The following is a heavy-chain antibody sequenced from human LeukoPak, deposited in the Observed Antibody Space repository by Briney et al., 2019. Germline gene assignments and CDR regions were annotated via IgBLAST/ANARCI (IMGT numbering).Heavy chain of an antibody. V-gene: IGHV4-34*01. D-gene: IGHD7-27*01. CDR3: ARAAAGDSDY. Sequence: SETLSLTCAVYGGSFSGYYWSWIRQPPGKGLEWIGEINHSGSTNYNPSLKSRVTTSVDTSKNQFSLKLSSVTAAETAVYYCARAAAGDSDYWGQGTMVTVSS. CDR2: INHSGST. J-gene: IGHJ4*02. CDR1: GGSFSGYY.